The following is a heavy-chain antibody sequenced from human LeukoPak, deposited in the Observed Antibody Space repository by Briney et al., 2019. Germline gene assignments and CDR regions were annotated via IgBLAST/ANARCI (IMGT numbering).Heavy chain of an antibody. D-gene: IGHD3-22*01. CDR1: GYTFTSYG. CDR2: ISAYNGNT. Sequence: ASVKVFCKASGYTFTSYGISWVRQAPGQGLEWMGWISAYNGNTNYAQKLQGRVTMTTDTSTSTAYMELRSLRSDDTAVYYCARTSLYYYDSSGYYEGSWFDPWGQGTLVTVSS. CDR3: ARTSLYYYDSSGYYEGSWFDP. J-gene: IGHJ5*02. V-gene: IGHV1-18*01.